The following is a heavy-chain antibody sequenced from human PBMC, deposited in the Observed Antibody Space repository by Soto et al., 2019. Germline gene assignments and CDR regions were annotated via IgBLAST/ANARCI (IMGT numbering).Heavy chain of an antibody. Sequence: PGGSLRLSCAASGFTFSSYAMHWVRQAPGKGLEWVAVISYDGSNKYYADSVKGRFTISRDNSKNTLYLQMNSLRAEDTAVYYCARDKRFLEWLSGMDVWGQGTTVTVSS. CDR2: ISYDGSNK. CDR1: GFTFSSYA. V-gene: IGHV3-30-3*01. CDR3: ARDKRFLEWLSGMDV. J-gene: IGHJ6*02. D-gene: IGHD3-3*01.